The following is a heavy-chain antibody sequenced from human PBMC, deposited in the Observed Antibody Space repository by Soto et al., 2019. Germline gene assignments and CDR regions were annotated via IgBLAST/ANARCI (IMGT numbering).Heavy chain of an antibody. J-gene: IGHJ5*02. CDR3: ASMILAVDGDNLFDP. Sequence: SETLSLTCTVSGGSISSYYWSWIRQPPGKGLEWIGYIYYSGSTNYNPSLKSRVTISVDTSKNQFSLKLSSVTAADTAVYYCASMILAVDGDNLFDPWGQGTLVTVSS. CDR2: IYYSGST. D-gene: IGHD6-19*01. V-gene: IGHV4-59*01. CDR1: GGSISSYY.